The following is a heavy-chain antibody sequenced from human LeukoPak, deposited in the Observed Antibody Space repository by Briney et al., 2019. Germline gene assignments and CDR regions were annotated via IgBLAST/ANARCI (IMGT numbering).Heavy chain of an antibody. CDR1: GLTFSSYS. D-gene: IGHD5-24*01. CDR2: ISSSSSYI. Sequence: PGGSLRLSCAASGLTFSSYSMNWVRQAPGKGLEWVSSISSSSSYIYYADSVKGRFTISRDNAKNSLYLQMNSLRAEDTAVYYCARDLRWLQRPYYFDYWGQGTLVTVSS. J-gene: IGHJ4*02. V-gene: IGHV3-21*01. CDR3: ARDLRWLQRPYYFDY.